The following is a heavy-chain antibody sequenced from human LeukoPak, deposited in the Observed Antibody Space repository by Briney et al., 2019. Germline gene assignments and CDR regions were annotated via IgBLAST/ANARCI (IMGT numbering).Heavy chain of an antibody. Sequence: RTSETLSLTCTVSGGSINAYYWSWFRQSPGKGLEWIRYVHYGGSTNYNPSLKRRVTISVDASKNHFSLRLTSMTAADTAAYYCLTVLHDSSGHYYFDYWAHGTLVSVSS. CDR1: GGSINAYY. D-gene: IGHD6-19*01. J-gene: IGHJ4*01. CDR3: LTVLHDSSGHYYFDY. V-gene: IGHV4-59*01. CDR2: VHYGGST.